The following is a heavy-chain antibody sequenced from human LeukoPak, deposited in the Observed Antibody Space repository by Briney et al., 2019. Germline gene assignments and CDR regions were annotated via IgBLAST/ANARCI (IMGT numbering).Heavy chain of an antibody. CDR3: ARGESSSWYLEVDY. CDR2: INWDGGST. D-gene: IGHD6-13*01. V-gene: IGHV3-43D*03. Sequence: GGSLRLSCAASGFTFDDFAMHWVRQAPGKGLEWVSLINWDGGSTYYADSVKGRFTISRDNAKNSLYLQMNSLRAEDTAVYYYARGESSSWYLEVDYWGQGTLVTVSS. J-gene: IGHJ4*02. CDR1: GFTFDDFA.